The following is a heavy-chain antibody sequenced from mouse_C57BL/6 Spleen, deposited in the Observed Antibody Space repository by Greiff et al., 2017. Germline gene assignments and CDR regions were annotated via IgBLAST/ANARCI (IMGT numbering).Heavy chain of an antibody. Sequence: DVKLVESEGGLVQPGSSMKLSCTASGFTFSDYYMAWVRQVPEKGLEWVANINYDGSSTYYLDSLKSRFIISRDNAKNILYLQMSSLKSEDTATYYCARASYSNYFDYWGQGTTLTVSS. V-gene: IGHV5-16*01. CDR2: INYDGSST. J-gene: IGHJ2*01. D-gene: IGHD2-5*01. CDR1: GFTFSDYY. CDR3: ARASYSNYFDY.